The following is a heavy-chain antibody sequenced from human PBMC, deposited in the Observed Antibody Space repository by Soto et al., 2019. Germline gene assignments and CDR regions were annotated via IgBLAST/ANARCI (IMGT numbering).Heavy chain of an antibody. V-gene: IGHV3-7*04. D-gene: IGHD3-10*01. Sequence: EVQLVASGGGLVQPGGSLRLSCAASGFTLRSYWMSWVRQAPGKGLEWLSTIKTDASEKKYVDSVKGRFTVFRDNAKNSLYLPMDSLRAEYTAVYYWVRASGYGSGNSVNHYPACWGRGNLVTVSS. J-gene: IGHJ4*01. CDR1: GFTLRSYW. CDR2: IKTDASEK. CDR3: VRASGYGSGNSVNHYPAC.